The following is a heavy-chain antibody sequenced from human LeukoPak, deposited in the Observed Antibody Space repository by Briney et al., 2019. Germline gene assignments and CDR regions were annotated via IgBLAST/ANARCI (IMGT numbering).Heavy chain of an antibody. CDR3: AKLGITMIGGV. CDR2: ISSSGSTI. J-gene: IGHJ6*04. D-gene: IGHD3-10*02. V-gene: IGHV3-48*03. Sequence: PGGSLRLSCAASGFTFSSYEMNWVRQAPGKGLEWVSYISSSGSTIYYEDSVKGRFTISRDNAKNSLYLQMNSLRAEDTAVYYCAKLGITMIGGVWGKGTTVTISS. CDR1: GFTFSSYE.